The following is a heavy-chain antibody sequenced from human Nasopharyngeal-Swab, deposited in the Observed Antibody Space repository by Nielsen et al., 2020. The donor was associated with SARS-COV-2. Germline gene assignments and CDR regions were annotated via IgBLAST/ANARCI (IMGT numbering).Heavy chain of an antibody. D-gene: IGHD3-22*01. Sequence: GGSLRLSCGTSGFTFSSYDMHWVRQATGKGLEWVSTIGTASDTYYPGSAKGRFTISRENAKNSLYLQMNSLRAGDTAVYFCARGSIYYASSLDYWGLGTLVTVSS. J-gene: IGHJ4*02. CDR2: IGTASDT. CDR1: GFTFSSYD. CDR3: ARGSIYYASSLDY. V-gene: IGHV3-13*01.